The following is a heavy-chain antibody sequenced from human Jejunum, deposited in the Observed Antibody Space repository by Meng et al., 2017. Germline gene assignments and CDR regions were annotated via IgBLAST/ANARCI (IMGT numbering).Heavy chain of an antibody. CDR3: ARPADSSLDY. Sequence: QVRLVESGGGLVKPGGSLRLSWAVSGFSFSDNFMSWIRQAPGKGLELISYIDESGSHKHHADSVKGRFTISRDNAKNSLYLEMNSLRVEDTAVYYCARPADSSLDYWGQGTLVTVSS. CDR2: IDESGSHK. V-gene: IGHV3-11*01. D-gene: IGHD6-6*01. J-gene: IGHJ4*02. CDR1: GFSFSDNF.